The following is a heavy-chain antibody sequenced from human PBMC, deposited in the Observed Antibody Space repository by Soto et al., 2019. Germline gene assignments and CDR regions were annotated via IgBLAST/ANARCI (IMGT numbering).Heavy chain of an antibody. CDR3: VKGRYYYGSGSYRFDY. CDR2: FSSNGGST. CDR1: GFTFSSYA. D-gene: IGHD3-10*01. J-gene: IGHJ4*02. Sequence: GGSLRLSCSASGFTFSSYAMHWVRQAPGKGLEYVSAFSSNGGSTYYADSVKGRFTISRDNSKNTLYLQMSSLRAEDTAVYYCVKGRYYYGSGSYRFDYWGQGTLVTVSS. V-gene: IGHV3-64D*06.